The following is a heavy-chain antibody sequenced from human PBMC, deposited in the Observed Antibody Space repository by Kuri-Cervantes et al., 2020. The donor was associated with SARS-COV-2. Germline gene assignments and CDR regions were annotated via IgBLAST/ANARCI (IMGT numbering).Heavy chain of an antibody. CDR3: TTLIDY. CDR2: ISYDGSNK. CDR1: GFTFSCYA. V-gene: IGHV3-30-3*01. J-gene: IGHJ4*02. Sequence: GGSLRLSCAASGFTFSCYAMHWVRQAPGKGLEWVAVISYDGSNKYYADSVKGRFTISRDNSKNTLYLQMNSPRAEDTAVYYCTTLIDYWGQGALVTVSS.